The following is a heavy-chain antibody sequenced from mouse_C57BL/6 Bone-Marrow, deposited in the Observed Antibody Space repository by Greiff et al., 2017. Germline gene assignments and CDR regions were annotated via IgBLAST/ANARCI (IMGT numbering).Heavy chain of an antibody. V-gene: IGHV1-82*01. CDR2: IYPGDGDT. CDR1: GYAFSSSW. J-gene: IGHJ3*01. Sequence: QVQLKESGPELVKPGASVKISCKASGYAFSSSWMNWVKQRPGKGLEWIGLIYPGDGDTNYNGKFKGKATLHADKSSSTAYMQHSSLTSEDAAVYFCACTGFAYWGQGTLVTVSA. CDR3: ACTGFAY.